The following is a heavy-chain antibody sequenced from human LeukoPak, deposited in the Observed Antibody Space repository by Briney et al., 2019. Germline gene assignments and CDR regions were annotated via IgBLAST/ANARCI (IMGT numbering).Heavy chain of an antibody. D-gene: IGHD3-22*01. J-gene: IGHJ1*01. V-gene: IGHV1-69*05. CDR3: ARAYYDSSGSIYFQH. CDR1: GGTFSSYA. CDR2: IIPIFGTA. Sequence: ASVKVSCKASGGTFSSYAISWVRQAPGQGLEWMGGIIPIFGTANYAQKFQGRVTITTDESTSTAYMELSSLRSEDTAVYYCARAYYDSSGSIYFQHWGQGTLVTVSS.